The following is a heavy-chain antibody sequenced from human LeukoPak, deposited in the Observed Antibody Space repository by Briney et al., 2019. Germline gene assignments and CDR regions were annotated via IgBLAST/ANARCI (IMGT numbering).Heavy chain of an antibody. D-gene: IGHD3-10*01. J-gene: IGHJ4*02. V-gene: IGHV3-23*01. CDR1: GITLSNYG. CDR3: AKRGIVIRAVIIIGFHKEAYYFDY. Sequence: GGSLRLSCVVSGITLSNYGMSWVRQAPGKGLEWVSGISERGGSANYADSVKGRFIISRDTSKNTVYLQMNSLRVEDTAVYFCAKRGIVIRAVIIIGFHKEAYYFDYWGQGILVTVSS. CDR2: ISERGGSA.